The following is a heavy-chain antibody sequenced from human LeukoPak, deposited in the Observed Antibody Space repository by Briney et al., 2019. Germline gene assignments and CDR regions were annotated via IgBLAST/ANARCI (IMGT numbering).Heavy chain of an antibody. CDR3: ARGGSNGWTNFDY. D-gene: IGHD6-19*01. V-gene: IGHV1-2*06. J-gene: IGHJ4*02. CDR1: GYTITGYY. Sequence: GASVTVSCKASGYTITGYYMHWVRQAPGQGLEWMGRINPNTGDTNSARKFQGRVTMTRDTSISTAFMELSRLRSDDTAVYYCARGGSNGWTNFDYWGQGTLVTISS. CDR2: INPNTGDT.